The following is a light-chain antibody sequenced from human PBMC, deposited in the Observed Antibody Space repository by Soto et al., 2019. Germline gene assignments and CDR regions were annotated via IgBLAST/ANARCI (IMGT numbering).Light chain of an antibody. V-gene: IGLV2-23*01. Sequence: QSALTQPASVSGSPGQSITISCTGNSSDVGNYNLVSWYQQHPGKAPKLMIYEGTKRPSGVSDRFSGSKSDNTASLTISGLQAEDEADYYCCSYAGSSTWVFGGGTKLTVL. CDR3: CSYAGSSTWV. CDR1: SSDVGNYNL. J-gene: IGLJ3*02. CDR2: EGT.